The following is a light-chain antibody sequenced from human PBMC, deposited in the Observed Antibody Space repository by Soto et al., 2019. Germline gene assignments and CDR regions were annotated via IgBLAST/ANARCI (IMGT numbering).Light chain of an antibody. V-gene: IGKV3-20*01. J-gene: IGKJ5*01. CDR3: QQYGSSPGVT. CDR1: QNISRS. Sequence: EIVMTQSPVTLSVSPGERATLSCRASQNISRSLAWYQQKPGRAPRLLIYGASSRATGIPDRFSGSGSGTDFTLTISRLEPEDFAVYYCQQYGSSPGVTFGQGTRLEIK. CDR2: GAS.